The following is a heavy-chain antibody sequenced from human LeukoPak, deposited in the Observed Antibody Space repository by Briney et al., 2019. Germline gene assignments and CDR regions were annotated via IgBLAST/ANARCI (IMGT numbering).Heavy chain of an antibody. CDR2: ISWNSGSI. CDR1: GFTFDDYA. J-gene: IGHJ4*02. CDR3: AKDPSFRPGYFDC. V-gene: IGHV3-9*01. Sequence: PGRSLRLSCAASGFTFDDYAMHWVRQAPGKGLEWVSGISWNSGSIGYADSVKGRFTISRDNAKNSLYLQMNSLRAEDTAVYYCAKDPSFRPGYFDCWGQGTLVTVSS.